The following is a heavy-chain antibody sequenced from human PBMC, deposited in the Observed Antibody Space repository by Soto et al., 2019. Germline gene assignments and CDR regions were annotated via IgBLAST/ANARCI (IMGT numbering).Heavy chain of an antibody. CDR2: ISGSGTST. V-gene: IGHV3-23*01. CDR1: GSTFSSYV. D-gene: IGHD6-19*01. Sequence: PGGSLRLSCAASGSTFSSYVMSWVRQAPGKGLEWVSTISGSGTSTYYVDSVKGRFTISRDNSKNTLYLQVNSLRAEDTAVYYCAKDLCTYSSGSCYFDYWGQGTLVTVSS. J-gene: IGHJ4*02. CDR3: AKDLCTYSSGSCYFDY.